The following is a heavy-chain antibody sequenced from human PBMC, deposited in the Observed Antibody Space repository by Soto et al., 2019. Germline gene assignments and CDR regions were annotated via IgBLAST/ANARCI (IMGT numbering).Heavy chain of an antibody. Sequence: PSETLSLTCTVSGGSISSNFWNWIRQPPGKGLEWIGYIHYSGSTNYNPSLKSRVTISVDTSKNQFSLKVTSVTAADTAVYYCARGDYYDSSGYFDFWGQGTLVTVSS. J-gene: IGHJ4*02. D-gene: IGHD3-22*01. CDR1: GGSISSNF. CDR2: IHYSGST. V-gene: IGHV4-59*01. CDR3: ARGDYYDSSGYFDF.